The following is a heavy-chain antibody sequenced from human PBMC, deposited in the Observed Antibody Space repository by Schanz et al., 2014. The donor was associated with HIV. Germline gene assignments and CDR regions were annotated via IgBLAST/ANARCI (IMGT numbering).Heavy chain of an antibody. J-gene: IGHJ4*02. Sequence: QVHLVQSGAEMMKPGDSVKVSCKTSGYTFSMSGISWVRQAPGQGLEWMGWISGYNGNANYARKVQGRVTMTTDTSTNTVYLELRSLRSDDTAVYYCARVVVLGGFDYWGQGTLVTVSS. CDR3: ARVVVLGGFDY. CDR1: GYTFSMSG. V-gene: IGHV1-18*01. D-gene: IGHD3-10*01. CDR2: ISGYNGNA.